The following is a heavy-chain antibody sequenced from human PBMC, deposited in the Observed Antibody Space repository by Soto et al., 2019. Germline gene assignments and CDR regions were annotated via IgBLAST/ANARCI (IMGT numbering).Heavy chain of an antibody. J-gene: IGHJ6*02. CDR3: ARVARSGPYYYYGMDV. CDR2: IYYSGST. D-gene: IGHD3-3*01. V-gene: IGHV4-31*03. CDR1: GGSISSGGYY. Sequence: PSETLSLTCTFSGGSISSGGYYWSWIRQHPGKGLEWIGYIYYSGSTYYNPSLKSRVTISVDTSKNQFSLKLSSVTAADTAVYYCARVARSGPYYYYGMDVWGQGTTVTVS.